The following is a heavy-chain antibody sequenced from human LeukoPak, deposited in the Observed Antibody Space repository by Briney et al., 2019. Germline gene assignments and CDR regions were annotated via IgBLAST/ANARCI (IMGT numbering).Heavy chain of an antibody. CDR3: ARGQSLLWFGELSPKENWFDP. V-gene: IGHV4-38-2*02. J-gene: IGHJ5*02. D-gene: IGHD3-10*01. CDR2: IYHSGST. Sequence: SETLSLTCTVSGYSISNGYYWGWIRQPPGKGLEWIGNIYHSGSTYYNPSLKSRVTISVDTSKNQFSLKLSSVTAADTAVYYCARGQSLLWFGELSPKENWFDPWGQGTLVTVSS. CDR1: GYSISNGYY.